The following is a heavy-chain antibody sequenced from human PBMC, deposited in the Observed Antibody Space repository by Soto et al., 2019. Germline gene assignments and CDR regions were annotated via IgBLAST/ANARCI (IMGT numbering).Heavy chain of an antibody. CDR3: ARDSSGQSSDYYYGMDV. Sequence: VASVKVSCKASGGTFSSYAISWVRQAPGQGLEWMGGIIPIFGTANYAQKFQGRVTITADESTSTAYMELSSLRSEDTAVYYCARDSSGQSSDYYYGMDVWGQGTTVTVSS. V-gene: IGHV1-69*13. J-gene: IGHJ6*02. D-gene: IGHD3-22*01. CDR1: GGTFSSYA. CDR2: IIPIFGTA.